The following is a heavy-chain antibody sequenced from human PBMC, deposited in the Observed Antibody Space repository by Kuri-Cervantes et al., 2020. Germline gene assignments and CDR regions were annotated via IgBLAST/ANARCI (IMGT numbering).Heavy chain of an antibody. CDR2: ISYDGSSK. CDR3: ARDGRSGSYPRGFFDC. J-gene: IGHJ4*02. Sequence: GGSLRLSCAASGFTFSSYSMNWVRQAPGKGLEWVAVISYDGSSKYDADSVKGRFTISRDNSKNTLYLQMNSLRAEDTAVYYCARDGRSGSYPRGFFDCWGQGTLVTVSS. V-gene: IGHV3-30*03. D-gene: IGHD1-26*01. CDR1: GFTFSSYS.